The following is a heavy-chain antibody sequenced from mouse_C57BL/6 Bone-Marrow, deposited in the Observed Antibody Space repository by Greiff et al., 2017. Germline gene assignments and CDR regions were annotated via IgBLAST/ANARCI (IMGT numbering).Heavy chain of an antibody. J-gene: IGHJ3*01. CDR3: AIRAYNSNYWFAY. Sequence: EVQRVESGGDLVKPGGSLKLSCAASGFTFSSYGMSWVRQTPDKRLEWVATISSGGSYTYYPDSVKGRFTISRDNAKNTLYLQTSSLKSEDTAMYYCAIRAYNSNYWFAYWGQGTLVTVSA. V-gene: IGHV5-6*01. D-gene: IGHD2-5*01. CDR1: GFTFSSYG. CDR2: ISSGGSYT.